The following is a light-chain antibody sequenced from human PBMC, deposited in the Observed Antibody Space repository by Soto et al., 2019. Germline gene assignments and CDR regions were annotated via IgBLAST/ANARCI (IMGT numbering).Light chain of an antibody. CDR1: SSDVGGYKY. CDR3: SSYAGSNNVV. Sequence: QSVLTHPPSASGSPGQSVTISCTGTSSDVGGYKYVSWYQQHPGKAPKVMIYEVSKRPSGVPDRFSGSKSGNTASLTVSGLQAEDEADYYCSSYAGSNNVVFGGGTKVTVL. J-gene: IGLJ2*01. CDR2: EVS. V-gene: IGLV2-8*01.